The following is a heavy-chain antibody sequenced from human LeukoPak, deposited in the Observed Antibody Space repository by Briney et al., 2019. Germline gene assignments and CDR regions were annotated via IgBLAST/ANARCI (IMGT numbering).Heavy chain of an antibody. Sequence: SGGSLRLSCAASGFTFSSYAMSWVRQAPGKGLEWVSAISGSGGSTYYADSVKGRFTISRDNSKNTLYLQKNSLRAEDTAVYYCASGVRDGYNYYFDYWGQGTLVTVSS. J-gene: IGHJ4*02. D-gene: IGHD5-24*01. CDR3: ASGVRDGYNYYFDY. CDR1: GFTFSSYA. V-gene: IGHV3-23*01. CDR2: ISGSGGST.